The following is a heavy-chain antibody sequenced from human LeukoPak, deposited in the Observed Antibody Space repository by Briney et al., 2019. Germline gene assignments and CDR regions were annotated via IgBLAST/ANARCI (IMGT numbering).Heavy chain of an antibody. D-gene: IGHD6-19*01. CDR1: GGSISSGNYY. CDR2: IYTSGST. V-gene: IGHV4-61*02. Sequence: PSQTLSLTCTVSGGSISSGNYYWSWIRQPAGKGLEWIGRIYTSGSTNYNPSLKSRVTISVDTSKNQFSLKLSSVTAADTAMYYCARRFYSSGWSPRDWGQGTLVTVSS. CDR3: ARRFYSSGWSPRD. J-gene: IGHJ4*02.